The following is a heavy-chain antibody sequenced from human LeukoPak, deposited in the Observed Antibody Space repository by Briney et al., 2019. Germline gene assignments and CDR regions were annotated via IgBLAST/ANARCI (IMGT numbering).Heavy chain of an antibody. CDR1: GGSISSYY. V-gene: IGHV4-59*01. D-gene: IGHD2-2*01. CDR2: IYYSGST. Sequence: SETLSLTCTVSGGSISSYYWSWIRQPPGKGLEWIGYIYYSGSTNYNPSLKSRVTISVDTSKNQFSLKLSSVTAADTAVYYCARVHPHMVVVPAASYYYMDVWGKGTTVTVSS. J-gene: IGHJ6*03. CDR3: ARVHPHMVVVPAASYYYMDV.